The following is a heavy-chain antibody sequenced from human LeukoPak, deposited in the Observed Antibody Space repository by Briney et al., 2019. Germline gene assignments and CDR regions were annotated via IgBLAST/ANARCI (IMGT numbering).Heavy chain of an antibody. CDR3: AKDTGGNAPYYFDY. Sequence: GGSLRLSCAASGFAFSTYAIHWVRQAPGKGLEWVSAISGSASSTYYADSVKGRFTTSRDNTKNTLYLQLNSLRAEDTAVYYCAKDTGGNAPYYFDYWGQGTLVTVSS. CDR2: ISGSASST. V-gene: IGHV3-23*01. CDR1: GFAFSTYA. J-gene: IGHJ4*02. D-gene: IGHD4-23*01.